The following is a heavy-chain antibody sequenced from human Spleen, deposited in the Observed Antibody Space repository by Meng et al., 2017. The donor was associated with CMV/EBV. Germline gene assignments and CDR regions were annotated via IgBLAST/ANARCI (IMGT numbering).Heavy chain of an antibody. V-gene: IGHV3-9*01. J-gene: IGHJ5*02. D-gene: IGHD3-16*01. Sequence: LSLTCTVSGYSISSGYYWGWIRQPPGKGLEWVSGINWNSDNIFYADSVKGRFTISRDNAKNSLYLQMNSLRADDTALYYCAKDTGALSSWGIGSWGQGTLVTVSS. CDR1: GYSISSGYY. CDR3: AKDTGALSSWGIGS. CDR2: INWNSDNI.